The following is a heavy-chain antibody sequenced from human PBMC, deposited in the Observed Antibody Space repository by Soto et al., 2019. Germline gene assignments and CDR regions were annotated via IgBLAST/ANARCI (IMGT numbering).Heavy chain of an antibody. D-gene: IGHD3-10*01. CDR1: GASLSDNY. Sequence: SETLSLTCAVYGASLSDNYWSWIRQPPGKGLEWIGEINHSGNSNYNPSLKSRVSISVDTSKSQISLKLSSVTAADTAVYYCARGRGDLDYWGQGSLVTVSS. V-gene: IGHV4-34*01. CDR2: INHSGNS. J-gene: IGHJ4*02. CDR3: ARGRGDLDY.